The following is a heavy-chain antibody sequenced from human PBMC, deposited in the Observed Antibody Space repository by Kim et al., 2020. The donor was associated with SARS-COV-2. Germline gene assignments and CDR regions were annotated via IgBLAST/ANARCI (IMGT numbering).Heavy chain of an antibody. CDR2: ISYDGSNK. CDR3: AKEYCSSTSCSYGYYGMDV. V-gene: IGHV3-30*18. J-gene: IGHJ6*02. CDR1: GFTFSSYG. Sequence: GGSLRLSCAASGFTFSSYGMHWVRQAPGKGLEWVAVISYDGSNKYYADSVKGRFTISRDNSKNTLYLQMNSLRAEDTAVYYCAKEYCSSTSCSYGYYGMDVRGQGTTVTVSS. D-gene: IGHD2-2*01.